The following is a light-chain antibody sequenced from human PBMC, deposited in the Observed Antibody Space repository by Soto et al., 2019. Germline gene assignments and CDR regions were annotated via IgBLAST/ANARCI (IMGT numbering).Light chain of an antibody. V-gene: IGKV1-5*03. CDR3: QQYNSYPL. CDR1: QRISSW. Sequence: GDRVTITCRASQRISSWLAWYQQKPGKAPKLLIYKASTLETGVPSRFSGSGSGTEFTLTISSLQPDDFATYYCQQYNSYPLFGPGTKVDIK. CDR2: KAS. J-gene: IGKJ3*01.